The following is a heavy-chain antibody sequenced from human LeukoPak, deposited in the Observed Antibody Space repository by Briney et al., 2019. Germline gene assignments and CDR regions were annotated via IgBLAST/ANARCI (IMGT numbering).Heavy chain of an antibody. CDR3: ASTGVVDIVVVPAAEFDY. J-gene: IGHJ4*02. V-gene: IGHV5-51*01. CDR1: GYSFANNW. Sequence: KVGESLKISCKGSGYSFANNWIAWVRQMPGKGLEWMGIIHPGDSDTRYRPSFQGQVTISADKSISTAYLQWSSLKASDTAMYYCASTGVVDIVVVPAAEFDYWGQETLVTVSS. CDR2: IHPGDSDT. D-gene: IGHD2-2*01.